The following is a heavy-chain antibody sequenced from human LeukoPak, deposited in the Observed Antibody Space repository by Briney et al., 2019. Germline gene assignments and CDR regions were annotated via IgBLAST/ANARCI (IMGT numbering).Heavy chain of an antibody. CDR1: GVTFSSFW. J-gene: IGHJ4*02. D-gene: IGHD6-13*01. CDR2: INTDGSGT. CDR3: ASSGVGSSWFYY. V-gene: IGHV3-74*01. Sequence: PGGSLRLSCAASGVTFSSFWMHCVRQAPGKGLVWVSRINTDGSGTSYADSVKGRFTISRDNAKNTLYLQMSSLRAEDTAVYYCASSGVGSSWFYYWGQGTLVTVSS.